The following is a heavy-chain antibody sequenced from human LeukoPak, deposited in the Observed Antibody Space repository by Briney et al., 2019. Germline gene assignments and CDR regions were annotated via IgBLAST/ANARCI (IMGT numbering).Heavy chain of an antibody. D-gene: IGHD3-3*01. Sequence: GGSLRLSCAASGFTFSSYAMSWVRQAPGKGLEWVSAISGSGGSTYYADSVKGRFTISRDNSKNTLYLQMNSLRAEDTAVYYCAKDYYDFWSGYYAHWGQGTLVAVSS. CDR1: GFTFSSYA. CDR3: AKDYYDFWSGYYAH. V-gene: IGHV3-23*01. J-gene: IGHJ4*02. CDR2: ISGSGGST.